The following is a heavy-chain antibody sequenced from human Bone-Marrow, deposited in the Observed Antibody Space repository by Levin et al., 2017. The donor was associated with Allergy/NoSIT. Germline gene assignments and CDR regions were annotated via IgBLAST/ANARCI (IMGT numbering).Heavy chain of an antibody. J-gene: IGHJ4*02. D-gene: IGHD2-15*01. CDR1: GYTFTGYY. CDR3: AREPTFKYCSGGSCYSVVWKFGVDY. Sequence: ASVKVSCKASGYTFTGYYMHWVRQAPGQGLEWMGWINPNSGGTNYAQKFQGRVTMTRDTSISTAYMELSRLRSDDTAVYYCAREPTFKYCSGGSCYSVVWKFGVDYWGQGTLVTVSS. V-gene: IGHV1-2*02. CDR2: INPNSGGT.